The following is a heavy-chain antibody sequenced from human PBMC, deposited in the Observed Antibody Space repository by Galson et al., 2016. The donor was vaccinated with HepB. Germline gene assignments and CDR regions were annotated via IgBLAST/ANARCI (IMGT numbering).Heavy chain of an antibody. Sequence: SLRLSCAASGFLFSSYGMHWVRQAPGKGLEWVAVIWTDGTYKSYADSVKGRFTISRDNSKNTLYLQMNSLRGEDTAVYHCARDYGDHNWYFGLWGRGTLVTVSS. D-gene: IGHD4-17*01. J-gene: IGHJ2*01. CDR3: ARDYGDHNWYFGL. CDR2: IWTDGTYK. CDR1: GFLFSSYG. V-gene: IGHV3-33*01.